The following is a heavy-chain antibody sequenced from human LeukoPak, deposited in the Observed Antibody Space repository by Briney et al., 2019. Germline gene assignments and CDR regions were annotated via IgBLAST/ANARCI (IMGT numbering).Heavy chain of an antibody. Sequence: PTETLSLTCALYGRSLSGYYWSWIRPPPGKGLGWVWEINHSGSTNYNPSLKSRVTISVDTSKNQFSLKLSSVTAADTAVYYCARGGKTTVTTRYNWFDPGGQGTLVTVSS. CDR2: INHSGST. J-gene: IGHJ5*02. CDR1: GRSLSGYY. D-gene: IGHD4-4*01. CDR3: ARGGKTTVTTRYNWFDP. V-gene: IGHV4-34*01.